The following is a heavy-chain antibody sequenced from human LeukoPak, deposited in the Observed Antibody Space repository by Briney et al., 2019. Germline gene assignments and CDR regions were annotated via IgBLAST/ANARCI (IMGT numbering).Heavy chain of an antibody. J-gene: IGHJ4*02. CDR2: ISYDGSNK. V-gene: IGHV3-30-3*01. Sequence: GGSLRLSCAASEFTFSSYNMNWVRQAPGKGLEWVAVISYDGSNKYYADSVKGRFTISRDNSKNTLYLQMNSLRAEDTAVYYCARDLGPINSNYFDYWGQGTLVTVSS. CDR1: EFTFSSYN. D-gene: IGHD4-11*01. CDR3: ARDLGPINSNYFDY.